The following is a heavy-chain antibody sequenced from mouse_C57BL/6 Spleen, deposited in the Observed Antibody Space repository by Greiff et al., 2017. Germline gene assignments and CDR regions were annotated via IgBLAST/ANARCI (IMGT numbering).Heavy chain of an antibody. J-gene: IGHJ3*01. CDR2: IDPETGGT. CDR3: TRDDVGYSWFAY. D-gene: IGHD2-3*01. Sequence: QVQLQQSGAELVRPGASVTLSCKASGYTFTDYEMHWVKQTPVHGLEWIGAIDPETGGTAYNQKFKGKAILTADKSSSTAYMELRSLTSADSAFYYCTRDDVGYSWFAYWGQGTLVTVSA. V-gene: IGHV1-15*01. CDR1: GYTFTDYE.